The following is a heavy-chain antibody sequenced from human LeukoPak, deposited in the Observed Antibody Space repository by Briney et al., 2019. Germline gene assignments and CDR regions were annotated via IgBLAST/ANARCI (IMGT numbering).Heavy chain of an antibody. D-gene: IGHD5-24*01. Sequence: SQTLSLTCTVSGGSISSGSYYWSWIRQPAGKGLEWIGRIYTSGSTNYNPSLKSRVTISVDTSKNQFSLKLSSVTAADTAVYYCARVGDGYRFYFDYWGQGTLVTVSS. J-gene: IGHJ4*02. V-gene: IGHV4-61*02. CDR1: GGSISSGSYY. CDR2: IYTSGST. CDR3: ARVGDGYRFYFDY.